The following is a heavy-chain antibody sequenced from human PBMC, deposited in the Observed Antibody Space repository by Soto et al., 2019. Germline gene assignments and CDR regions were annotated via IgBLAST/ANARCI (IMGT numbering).Heavy chain of an antibody. Sequence: QVQLQESGPGLVKPSETLSLTCTVSGYSISGYYWSWVRQPPGKGLQWIGCIYYSGSTNYNPSLTSRVTISVDTSKNQFSLKLSSVTAADTAVYYCARTYTYYYDSSLLGWFDPWGQGTLVTVSS. J-gene: IGHJ5*02. CDR3: ARTYTYYYDSSLLGWFDP. CDR2: IYYSGST. D-gene: IGHD3-22*01. V-gene: IGHV4-59*01. CDR1: GYSISGYY.